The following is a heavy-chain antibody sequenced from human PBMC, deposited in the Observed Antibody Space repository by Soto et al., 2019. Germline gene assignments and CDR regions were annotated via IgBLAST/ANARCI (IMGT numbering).Heavy chain of an antibody. CDR1: VGSIGGSNYF. CDR2: IYSSGST. D-gene: IGHD3-10*01. J-gene: IGHJ6*02. Sequence: KPSETLSLTCTVSVGSIGGSNYFWGWIRQSPGTGLEWLGTIYSSGSTYYNPSLKSRITMSLDTSKNQFSMNLGSVTAADTAVYYCTGRSFGVRGVNPMDVWGPGNKVTVSS. CDR3: TGRSFGVRGVNPMDV. V-gene: IGHV4-39*01.